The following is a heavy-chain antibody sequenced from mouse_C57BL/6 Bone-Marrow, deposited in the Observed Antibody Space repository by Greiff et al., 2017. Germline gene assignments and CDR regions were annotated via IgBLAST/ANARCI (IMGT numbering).Heavy chain of an antibody. CDR2: IDPSDSYT. D-gene: IGHD1-1*01. CDR3: AREYYGSYYYAMDY. J-gene: IGHJ4*01. Sequence: QVQLQQSGAELVKPGASVKLSCKASGFTFTSYWMQWVKQRPGQGLEWIGEIDPSDSYTNYNQKFKGKATLTVDTSSSTAYMQLSRLTSGDSAVYYCAREYYGSYYYAMDYWGQGTSVTVSS. V-gene: IGHV1-50*01. CDR1: GFTFTSYW.